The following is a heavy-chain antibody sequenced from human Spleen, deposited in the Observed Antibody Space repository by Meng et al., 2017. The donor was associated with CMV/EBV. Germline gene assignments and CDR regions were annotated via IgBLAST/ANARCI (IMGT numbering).Heavy chain of an antibody. J-gene: IGHJ4*02. V-gene: IGHV1-69*12. CDR1: GGTFSSYA. Sequence: QARRVQSGAEGKKPGSAVKVSCKAFGGTFSSYAISWVRQAPGQGLEWMGGIIPIFGTANYAQKFQGRVTITADESTSTAYMELSSLRSEDTAVYYCARGFGWELLPFDYWGQGTLVTVSS. D-gene: IGHD1-26*01. CDR2: IIPIFGTA. CDR3: ARGFGWELLPFDY.